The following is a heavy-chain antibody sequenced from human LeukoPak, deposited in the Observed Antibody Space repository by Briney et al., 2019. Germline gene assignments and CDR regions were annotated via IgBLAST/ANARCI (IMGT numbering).Heavy chain of an antibody. V-gene: IGHV3-33*08. CDR2: IWHDGSNE. Sequence: GGSLRLSCAASGXSFSSYGMHWVRQAPGKGLEWVAVIWHDGSNEYYADSVKGRFTISRDNSKNTLYLQMNSLSAEDTAVYYCARDGVVASTERKEYFQHWGQGTLVTVSS. CDR3: ARDGVVASTERKEYFQH. D-gene: IGHD2-15*01. CDR1: GXSFSSYG. J-gene: IGHJ1*01.